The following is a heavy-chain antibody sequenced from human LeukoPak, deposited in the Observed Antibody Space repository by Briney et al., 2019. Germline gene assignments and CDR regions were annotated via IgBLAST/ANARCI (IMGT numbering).Heavy chain of an antibody. D-gene: IGHD3-22*01. CDR1: GFTFSSYG. CDR3: GRVRRAYYYDGSGWGGGGY. V-gene: IGHV3-30*03. CDR2: ISYDGSNK. J-gene: IGHJ4*02. Sequence: GGSLRLSCAASGFTFSSYGMHWVRQAPGKGLEWVAVISYDGSNKYYADSVKGRFTISRDNAKNSLYLQMNSMRAEDTAVYYWGRVRRAYYYDGSGWGGGGYWGRGTLVTVSS.